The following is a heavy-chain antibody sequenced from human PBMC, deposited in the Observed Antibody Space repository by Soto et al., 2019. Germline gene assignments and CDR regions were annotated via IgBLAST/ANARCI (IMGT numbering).Heavy chain of an antibody. J-gene: IGHJ5*02. CDR2: IWYDGSNK. CDR1: GFTFSSYG. D-gene: IGHD1-1*01. CDR3: AADRRPTDHHNWVDP. Sequence: PGGSLRLSCAASGFTFSSYGMYWVRQAPGKGLEWVAVIWYDGSNKYYEDSVKGRFTISRDMSTNTAFMELSSLISDDTAVYFCAADRRPTDHHNWVDPWGQGTLVTVSS. V-gene: IGHV3-33*02.